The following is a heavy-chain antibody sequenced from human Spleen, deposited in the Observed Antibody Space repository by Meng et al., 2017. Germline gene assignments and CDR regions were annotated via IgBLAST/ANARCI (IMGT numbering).Heavy chain of an antibody. V-gene: IGHV1-46*01. D-gene: IGHD6-19*01. J-gene: IGHJ4*02. CDR3: ARATGSSSGWYKPNSRSGCDIDF. Sequence: ASVQVSCKASGYTFTSYAMNWVRQAPGQGLEWMGIINPSGGSTSYAQKFQGRVTMTRDTSTSTVYMELSSLRAEDTAVYYCARATGSSSGWYKPNSRSGCDIDFWGQGTLVTVSS. CDR1: GYTFTSYA. CDR2: INPSGGST.